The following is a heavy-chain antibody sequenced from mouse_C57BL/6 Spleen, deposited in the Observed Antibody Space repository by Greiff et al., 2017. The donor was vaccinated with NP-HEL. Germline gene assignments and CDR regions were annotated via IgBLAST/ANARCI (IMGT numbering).Heavy chain of an antibody. CDR2: IYPGDGDT. J-gene: IGHJ4*01. CDR3: ARKVDLYYYAMDY. V-gene: IGHV1-82*01. D-gene: IGHD1-1*01. CDR1: GYAFSSSW. Sequence: QVHVKQSGPELVKPGASVKISCKASGYAFSSSWMNWVKQRPGKGLEWIGRIYPGDGDTNYNGKFKGKATLTADKSSSTAYMQLSSLTSEDSAVYFCARKVDLYYYAMDYWGQGTSVTVSS.